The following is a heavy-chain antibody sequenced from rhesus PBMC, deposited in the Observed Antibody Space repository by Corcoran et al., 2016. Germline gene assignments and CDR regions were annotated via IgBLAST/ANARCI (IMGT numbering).Heavy chain of an antibody. V-gene: IGHV1-111*02. CDR3: ATMGQLAL. CDR1: GYTFTAYY. Sequence: EVQLVQSGAEVKKPGASVKISCKASGYTFTAYYLHWVRQAPGKGLEWMGRVDPEDGETIHAPKFQDIVTITADTSTDTAYMELSSLRSEDTAVYYWATMGQLALWGQGVLVTVSS. D-gene: IGHD6-25*01. CDR2: VDPEDGET. J-gene: IGHJ4*01.